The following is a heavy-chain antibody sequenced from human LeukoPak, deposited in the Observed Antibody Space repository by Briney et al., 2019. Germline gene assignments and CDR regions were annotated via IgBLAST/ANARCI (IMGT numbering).Heavy chain of an antibody. J-gene: IGHJ4*02. Sequence: PGGSLRLSCAVSGITLSNYGMSWLRQAPGKGLEWVAGISGSGGSTNYADSVKGRFTISRDSPKNILSLQMNSLRAEDTAVYFCAKRGVVIRVILVGFHKEAYYFDSWGQGALVTVSS. V-gene: IGHV3-23*01. CDR2: ISGSGGST. D-gene: IGHD3-10*01. CDR1: GITLSNYG. CDR3: AKRGVVIRVILVGFHKEAYYFDS.